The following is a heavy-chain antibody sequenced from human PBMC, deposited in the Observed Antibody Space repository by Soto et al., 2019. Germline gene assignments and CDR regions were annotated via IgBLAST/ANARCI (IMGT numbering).Heavy chain of an antibody. J-gene: IGHJ5*02. CDR1: GCSISSYY. CDR2: IYYSGST. Sequence: SETLSLTCTVSGCSISSYYWSWIRQPPGKGLEWIGYIYYSGSTNYNPSLKSRVTISVDTSKNQFSLKLSSVTAADTAVYYCARRYCSSTSCYNWFDPWGQGTLVTVS. CDR3: ARRYCSSTSCYNWFDP. V-gene: IGHV4-59*08. D-gene: IGHD2-2*01.